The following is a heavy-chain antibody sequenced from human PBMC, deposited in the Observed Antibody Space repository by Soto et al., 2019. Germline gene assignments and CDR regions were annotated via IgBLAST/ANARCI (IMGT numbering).Heavy chain of an antibody. Sequence: GGALRVSCAASGLIFSSYGMHWGPQAPGKGLVWVSRISTEGSVTTYADSVKGRFTISRDNAKNTLYLQMNSLRTEDTAVYYCARAPYSSGWWGFDYWGQGP. J-gene: IGHJ4*02. V-gene: IGHV3-74*01. D-gene: IGHD6-19*01. CDR2: ISTEGSVT. CDR1: GLIFSSYG. CDR3: ARAPYSSGWWGFDY.